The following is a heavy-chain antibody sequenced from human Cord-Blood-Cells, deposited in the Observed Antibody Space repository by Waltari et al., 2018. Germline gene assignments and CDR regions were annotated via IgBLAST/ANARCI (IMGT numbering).Heavy chain of an antibody. J-gene: IGHJ3*02. CDR2: IKSKTDGGTT. CDR1: GFTFSNAW. CDR3: TTSYWLYYDFWSGYYAFDI. V-gene: IGHV3-15*01. Sequence: EVQLVESGGGLVKPGGSLRLSCAASGFTFSNAWMSWVRQAPGKGLEWVGRIKSKTDGGTTDYAAPVKGRFTISRYDSKNTLYLQMNSLKTEDTAVYYCTTSYWLYYDFWSGYYAFDIWGQGTMVTVSS. D-gene: IGHD3-3*01.